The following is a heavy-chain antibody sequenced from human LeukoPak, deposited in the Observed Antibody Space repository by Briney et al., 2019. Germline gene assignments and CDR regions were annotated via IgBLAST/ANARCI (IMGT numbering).Heavy chain of an antibody. J-gene: IGHJ2*01. CDR2: IYYSGST. D-gene: IGHD1-26*01. CDR3: ARRGANSGSYSHFDL. Sequence: SETLSLTCTVSGGPISSSFWSWIRQPPGKGLEWIGHIYYSGSTNYKPSLKSRVTISVDTSKNQFSLKLSSVTAADTAVYSCARRGANSGSYSHFDLWGRGTLVTVSA. V-gene: IGHV4-59*01. CDR1: GGPISSSF.